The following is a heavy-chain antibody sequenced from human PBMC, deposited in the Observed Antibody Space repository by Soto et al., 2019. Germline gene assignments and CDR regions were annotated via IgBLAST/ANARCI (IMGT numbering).Heavy chain of an antibody. CDR1: GGTFSSYA. Sequence: QVQLVQSGAEVKKPGSSVMVSCKASGGTFSSYAISWVRQAPGQGLEWMGGIIPIFGTANYAQKFQGRVTITADESTSTAYMELSSLRSEDTAMYYCARVTRGSLGDINDYWGQGTLVTVSS. CDR2: IIPIFGTA. J-gene: IGHJ4*02. CDR3: ARVTRGSLGDINDY. V-gene: IGHV1-69*01. D-gene: IGHD1-20*01.